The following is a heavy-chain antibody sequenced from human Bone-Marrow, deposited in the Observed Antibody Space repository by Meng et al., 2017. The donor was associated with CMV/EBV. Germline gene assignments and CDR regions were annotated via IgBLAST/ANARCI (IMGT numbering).Heavy chain of an antibody. J-gene: IGHJ6*02. CDR2: INEDGSEK. CDR3: ARDHKIPFQYCSSTSCYNAYYYYGMDV. CDR1: GFTFSIYS. V-gene: IGHV3-7*01. D-gene: IGHD2-2*02. Sequence: GGSLRLSCAASGFTFSIYSMTWVRQAPGKGLEWVANINEDGSEKYYVDSVKGRFTISRDNAKNSLYLQMNSLRAEDTAVYYCARDHKIPFQYCSSTSCYNAYYYYGMDVWGQGTTVTVSS.